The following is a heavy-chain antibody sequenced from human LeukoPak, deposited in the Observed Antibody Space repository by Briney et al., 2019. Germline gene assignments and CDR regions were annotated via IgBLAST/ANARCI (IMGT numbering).Heavy chain of an antibody. V-gene: IGHV3-66*01. Sequence: GGSLRLSCVASGFTVSGNYMTWVRQAPGRGLEWVSVIYSGGSTYYADSVKGRFTVSRDNSKNTLHLQMNSLRVDDTAGYHCARRFYYGDYFDYWGQGTLVTVSS. D-gene: IGHD4-17*01. CDR2: IYSGGST. CDR1: GFTVSGNY. CDR3: ARRFYYGDYFDY. J-gene: IGHJ4*02.